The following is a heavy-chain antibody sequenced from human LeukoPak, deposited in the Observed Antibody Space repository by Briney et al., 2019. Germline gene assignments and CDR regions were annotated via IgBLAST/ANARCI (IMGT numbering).Heavy chain of an antibody. V-gene: IGHV1-2*02. CDR2: INPNSGGT. CDR3: ARVPRIAAAGTGRFDY. J-gene: IGHJ4*02. Sequence: ASVKVSCKASGYTFTRYYMHWVRQAPGQGLEWMGWINPNSGGTNYAQKFQGRVTMTRDTSISTAYMELSRLRSDDTAVYYCARVPRIAAAGTGRFDYWGQGTLVTVSS. CDR1: GYTFTRYY. D-gene: IGHD6-13*01.